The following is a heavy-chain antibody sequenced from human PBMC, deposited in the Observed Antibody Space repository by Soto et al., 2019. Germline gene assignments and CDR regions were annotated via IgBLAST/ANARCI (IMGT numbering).Heavy chain of an antibody. D-gene: IGHD3-9*01. Sequence: EVQLLESGGGLVQPGGSLRLSCAASGFTFSSYAMSWVRQAPGKGLEWVSAISGSGGSTYYADSVKGRFTISRDNSKNTLYLQMNSLGAEDTAVYYCARRKSDYAILSGYSFGAFDIWGEGTMVTVSS. CDR2: ISGSGGST. V-gene: IGHV3-23*01. CDR3: ARRKSDYAILSGYSFGAFDI. J-gene: IGHJ3*02. CDR1: GFTFSSYA.